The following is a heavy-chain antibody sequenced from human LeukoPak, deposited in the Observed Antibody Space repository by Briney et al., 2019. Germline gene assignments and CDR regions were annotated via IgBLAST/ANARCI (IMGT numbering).Heavy chain of an antibody. V-gene: IGHV3-53*01. Sequence: PGGSLRLSCAASGFPVSSNYVSWVRQAPGKGLEWVSVVYSGGSTYYIDSVQGRFTISRDNSKNTLYLQMNSLRAEDTAVYYCARDRYYFDSSGYYDAFDIWGQGTMVTVSS. D-gene: IGHD3-22*01. CDR1: GFPVSSNY. J-gene: IGHJ3*02. CDR2: VYSGGST. CDR3: ARDRYYFDSSGYYDAFDI.